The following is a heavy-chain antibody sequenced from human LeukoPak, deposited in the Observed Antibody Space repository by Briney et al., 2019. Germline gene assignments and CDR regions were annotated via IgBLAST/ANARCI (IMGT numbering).Heavy chain of an antibody. V-gene: IGHV4-34*01. Sequence: PSESLSLTRAVYGGSFSGYYWSWIRQPPGKGLEWIGEINHSGRTNYNPYLTSRVTRSVDTSKDQFSLKLCSVTAAVTAVYYCARAGSHLRFLEWSPKRYWFDPWGQGTLVTVSS. J-gene: IGHJ5*02. CDR2: INHSGRT. CDR3: ARAGSHLRFLEWSPKRYWFDP. CDR1: GGSFSGYY. D-gene: IGHD3-3*01.